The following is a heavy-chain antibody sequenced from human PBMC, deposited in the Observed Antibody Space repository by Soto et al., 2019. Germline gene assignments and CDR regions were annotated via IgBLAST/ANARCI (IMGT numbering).Heavy chain of an antibody. CDR3: ARHGFGPLHGVVDV. Sequence: QVQLQESGPGLVKPSETLSLPCTVSGGSITNYYCSWFRQPPGKGLEWIGYINYDGYSAYNHSLKRRVTLTMDASKTQSSLMLESVTATDTAVYYCARHGFGPLHGVVDVWGPGTTVIVSS. D-gene: IGHD3-10*01. J-gene: IGHJ6*02. V-gene: IGHV4-59*08. CDR2: INYDGYS. CDR1: GGSITNYY.